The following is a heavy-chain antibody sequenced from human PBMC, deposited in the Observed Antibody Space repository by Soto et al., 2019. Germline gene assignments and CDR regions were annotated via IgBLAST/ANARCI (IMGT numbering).Heavy chain of an antibody. CDR2: ISAYNGNT. V-gene: IGHV1-18*04. CDR1: GYTFTSYG. J-gene: IGHJ4*02. CDR3: ARGTGSLGYCSGDSCYTFDY. Sequence: GASVKVSCKASGYTFTSYGISWVRQAPGQGLEWMGWISAYNGNTNYAQKVQGRVTMTTDTSTSTAYMELRSLRSDDTAVYYCARGTGSLGYCSGDSCYTFDYWGQGTLVTV. D-gene: IGHD2-15*01.